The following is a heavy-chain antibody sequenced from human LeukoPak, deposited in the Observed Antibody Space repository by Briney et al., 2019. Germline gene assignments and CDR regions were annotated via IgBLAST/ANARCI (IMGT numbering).Heavy chain of an antibody. V-gene: IGHV3-48*01. D-gene: IGHD6-19*01. CDR2: ITSSSNTI. CDR3: ARDISGIAVAFDY. J-gene: IGHJ4*02. CDR1: GFTFNTYS. Sequence: PGGSLRLSCAASGFTFNTYSMTWVRQAPGKGLEWVSYITSSSNTIYYADSVKGRFTISRDNAKTSVYLQMDSLRPEDTAVYYCARDISGIAVAFDYWGQGTLVTVSS.